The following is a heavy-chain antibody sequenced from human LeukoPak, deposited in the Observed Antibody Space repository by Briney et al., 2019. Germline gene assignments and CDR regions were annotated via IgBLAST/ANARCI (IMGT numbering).Heavy chain of an antibody. CDR3: ARGIAGDAPGDY. CDR2: IYYSGST. V-gene: IGHV4-30-4*08. D-gene: IGHD7-27*01. CDR1: GGSISSGDYY. J-gene: IGHJ4*02. Sequence: SQTLSLTCTVSGGSISSGDYYWSWIRQPPGKGLEWIGYIYYSGSTYYNPSLKSRVTISVDTSKNQFSLKLSSVTAADTAVYYCARGIAGDAPGDYWGQGILVTVSS.